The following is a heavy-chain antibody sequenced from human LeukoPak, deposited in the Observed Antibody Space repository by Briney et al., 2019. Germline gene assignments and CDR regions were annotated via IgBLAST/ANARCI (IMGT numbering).Heavy chain of an antibody. CDR1: GFTFSSYA. CDR3: TRDSARRDGNNFDY. J-gene: IGHJ4*02. Sequence: GGSLRLSCAAFGFTFSSYAMHWVRQAPGKGLEWVALISYDGSIKYYGDSVKGRFTISRDNSKNTLFLQMNSLRTEDTAVYYCTRDSARRDGNNFDYWGQGTLVTVSS. V-gene: IGHV3-30*04. CDR2: ISYDGSIK. D-gene: IGHD5-24*01.